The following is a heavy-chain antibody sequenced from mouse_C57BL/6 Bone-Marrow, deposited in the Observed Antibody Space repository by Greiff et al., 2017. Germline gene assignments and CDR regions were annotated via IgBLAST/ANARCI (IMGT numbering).Heavy chain of an antibody. Sequence: EVQRVESGGGLVKPGGSLKLSCAASGFTFSSYGMSWVRQTPDKRLEWVATISSGGSYTYYPDSVKGRFTISRDNAKNTLYLQMSSLKSEDTAMYYGARRDYGTAYYAMDYWGQGTSVTVSS. D-gene: IGHD2-4*01. J-gene: IGHJ4*01. CDR3: ARRDYGTAYYAMDY. CDR2: ISSGGSYT. CDR1: GFTFSSYG. V-gene: IGHV5-6*01.